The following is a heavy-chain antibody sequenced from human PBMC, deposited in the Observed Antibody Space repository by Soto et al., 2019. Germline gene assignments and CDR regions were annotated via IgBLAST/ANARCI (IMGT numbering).Heavy chain of an antibody. Sequence: GGSLRLSCAASGFAFSRYWMHWVRQAPGKGLLWVSYIDTDGSDTKYADSVKGRFTISRDNAKNTVYLQMNSLRAEDTAVYYCATLNSFGSDYWGQGTLVTVSS. CDR1: GFAFSRYW. D-gene: IGHD5-18*01. J-gene: IGHJ4*02. CDR3: ATLNSFGSDY. CDR2: IDTDGSDT. V-gene: IGHV3-74*03.